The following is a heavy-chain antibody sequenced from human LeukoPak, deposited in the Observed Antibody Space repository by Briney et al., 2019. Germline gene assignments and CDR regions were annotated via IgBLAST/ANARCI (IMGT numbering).Heavy chain of an antibody. D-gene: IGHD1-26*01. J-gene: IGHJ5*02. CDR2: ISYDGSNK. CDR1: GFTLSSYA. V-gene: IGHV3-30*04. Sequence: PGGSLRLSCAASGFTLSSYAMHWVRQAPGKGLEWVAVISYDGSNKWDADSVKGRFTISRDNAKNSVYLQMNSLRAEDTAVYYCARDTKRSRARWENLGFDPWGQGTLVTVSS. CDR3: ARDTKRSRARWENLGFDP.